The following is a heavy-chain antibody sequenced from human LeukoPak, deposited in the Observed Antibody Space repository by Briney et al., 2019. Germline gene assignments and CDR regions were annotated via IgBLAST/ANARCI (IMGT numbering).Heavy chain of an antibody. CDR3: ASAIQLWLFDHLSAFDY. CDR2: IYYSGRT. Sequence: SETLSLTCTASGGSISSSSYCWGRLRQPPGLGLEWVGSIYYSGRTYDNPSLNSRVTISVDTSKNQFSLKQSSVTAADTAVYYCASAIQLWLFDHLSAFDYWGEGTLVTVSS. D-gene: IGHD5-18*01. CDR1: GGSISSSSYC. V-gene: IGHV4-39*07. J-gene: IGHJ4*02.